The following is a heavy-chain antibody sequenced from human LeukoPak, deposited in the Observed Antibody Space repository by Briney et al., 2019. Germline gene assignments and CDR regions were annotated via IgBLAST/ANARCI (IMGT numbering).Heavy chain of an antibody. CDR1: GFTFSSYA. V-gene: IGHV3-23*01. Sequence: PGGSLRLSCAASGFTFSSYAMSWVRQAPGKGLEWVSAISGSGGSTYYADSVRGRFTVSRDNAKNSLYLQMNSLRAEDTAVYYCARRMDNDYWGQGTLVTVSS. CDR3: ARRMDNDY. D-gene: IGHD2-8*01. CDR2: ISGSGGST. J-gene: IGHJ4*02.